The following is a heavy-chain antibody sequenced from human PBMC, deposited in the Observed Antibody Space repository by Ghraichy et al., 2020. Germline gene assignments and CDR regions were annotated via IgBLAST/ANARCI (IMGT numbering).Heavy chain of an antibody. CDR3: ARHFGDEYAFNI. D-gene: IGHD4-17*01. CDR2: ISSSGIYI. V-gene: IGHV3-21*01. CDR1: GFTFSSYS. Sequence: GGSLRLSCVASGFTFSSYSMNWVRQTPGKGLEWVASISSSGIYIYYGDAVKGRFAVSRDKAKNSLYLQMNSLRAEDTAVYYWARHFGDEYAFNIWGQGTMVTVSS. J-gene: IGHJ3*02.